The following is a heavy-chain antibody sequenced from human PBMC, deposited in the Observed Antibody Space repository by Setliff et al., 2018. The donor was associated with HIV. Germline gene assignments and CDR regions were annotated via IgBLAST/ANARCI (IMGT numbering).Heavy chain of an antibody. D-gene: IGHD4-17*01. CDR3: ARGLGGEHDYADPAYMDV. V-gene: IGHV1-18*01. J-gene: IGHJ6*03. Sequence: GASVKVSCKASGYTFSSYGISWVRQAPGQGLEWMGWISGFNGKINYAENFQGRVTLTTDSSASTAHMELWSLTSDDTAVYYCARGLGGEHDYADPAYMDVWGKGTTVTVSS. CDR1: GYTFSSYG. CDR2: ISGFNGKI.